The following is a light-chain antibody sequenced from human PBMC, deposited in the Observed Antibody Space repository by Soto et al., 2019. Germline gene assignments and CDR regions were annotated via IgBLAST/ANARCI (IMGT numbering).Light chain of an antibody. V-gene: IGKV3-11*01. Sequence: EIVLTQSPATLSLSPGEIATLSCRASQSVSSYLAWYQQKPGQAPRLLTYDAFNRATGIPARFSGIGSGTYFTLTIISLEPEDFAVYYCQQRSNWPYTFGQGTKLEIK. CDR2: DAF. J-gene: IGKJ2*01. CDR3: QQRSNWPYT. CDR1: QSVSSY.